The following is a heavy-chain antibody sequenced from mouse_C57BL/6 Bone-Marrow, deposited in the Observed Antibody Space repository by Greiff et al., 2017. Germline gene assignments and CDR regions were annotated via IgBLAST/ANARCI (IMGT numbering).Heavy chain of an antibody. D-gene: IGHD1-1*01. CDR3: ARMGYYGSSSFAY. V-gene: IGHV1-63*01. CDR2: IYPGGGYT. Sequence: VQLQQSGAELVRPGTSVKMSCKASGYTFTNYWIGWAKQRPGHGLEWIGDIYPGGGYTNYNEKFKGKATLTVDKSSSTAYIQFSSLTSEDSAIYYCARMGYYGSSSFAYWGQGTLVTVSA. CDR1: GYTFTNYW. J-gene: IGHJ3*01.